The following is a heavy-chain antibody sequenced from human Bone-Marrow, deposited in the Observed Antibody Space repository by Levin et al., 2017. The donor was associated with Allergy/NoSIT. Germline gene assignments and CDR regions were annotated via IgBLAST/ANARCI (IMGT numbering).Heavy chain of an antibody. J-gene: IGHJ6*02. CDR1: GGTFNSYG. CDR2: IIPIFGTT. Sequence: GASVKVSCKASGGTFNSYGITWVRQAPGQGLEWMGGIIPIFGTTKNAQKFQGRVTITADESTNTAYMELSSLRSEDTAVYFCARDGYYGDRQYYDGLDVWGQGTTVTVSS. D-gene: IGHD4-17*01. V-gene: IGHV1-69*13. CDR3: ARDGYYGDRQYYDGLDV.